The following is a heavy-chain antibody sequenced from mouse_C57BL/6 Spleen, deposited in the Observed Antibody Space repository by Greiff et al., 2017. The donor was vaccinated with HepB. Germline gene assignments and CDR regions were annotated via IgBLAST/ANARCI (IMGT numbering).Heavy chain of an antibody. V-gene: IGHV1-54*01. Sequence: VQLQQSGAELVRPGTSVKVSCKASGYAFTNYLIEWVKQRPGQGLEWIGVINPGSGGTNYNEKFKGKATLTADKSSSTAYMQLSSLTSEDSAVYFCARSHYGSSYDLFAYWGQGTLVTVSA. CDR2: INPGSGGT. D-gene: IGHD1-1*01. CDR1: GYAFTNYL. CDR3: ARSHYGSSYDLFAY. J-gene: IGHJ3*01.